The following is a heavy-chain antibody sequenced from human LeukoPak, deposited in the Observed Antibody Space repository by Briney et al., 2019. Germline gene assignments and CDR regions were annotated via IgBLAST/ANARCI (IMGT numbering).Heavy chain of an antibody. CDR1: GYTLTELS. J-gene: IGHJ6*04. CDR2: FDPEDGET. Sequence: GASVKVSCKVSGYTLTELSMHWVRQAPGKGLEWMGGFDPEDGETIYAQNFQGRVTMTEDTSTDTAYMELSSLRSEDTAVYYCATIPGIAVAGVMDVWGKGATVTVSS. CDR3: ATIPGIAVAGVMDV. V-gene: IGHV1-24*01. D-gene: IGHD6-19*01.